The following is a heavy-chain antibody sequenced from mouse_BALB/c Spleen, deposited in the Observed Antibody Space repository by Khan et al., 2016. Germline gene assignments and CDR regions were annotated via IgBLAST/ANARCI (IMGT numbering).Heavy chain of an antibody. CDR1: GYTFSSYW. V-gene: IGHV1-9*01. J-gene: IGHJ2*01. Sequence: QVQLQQSGAELMKPGASVKISCKTTGYTFSSYWIEWVKQRPGHGLEWIGEILPGSDDTNYNEKFTGKATFTADTSSKKAYMQVNSMNSEDSAVYYYSRGINTSTFDYWGQGTTLTVSS. CDR2: ILPGSDDT. D-gene: IGHD2-1*01. CDR3: SRGINTSTFDY.